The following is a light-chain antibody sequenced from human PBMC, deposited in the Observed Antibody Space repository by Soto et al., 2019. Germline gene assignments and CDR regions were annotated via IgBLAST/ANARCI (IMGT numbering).Light chain of an antibody. V-gene: IGLV2-14*01. CDR3: ISYTSSGTWV. CDR2: EVS. CDR1: SSDVGGYNY. Sequence: QSALTQPASVSGSPGQSITISCTGTSSDVGGYNYVSWYQQHPGKAPKLMIYEVSNRPSGVSDRFSGSRSGNTASLTISGLQSEDESDYYCISYTSSGTWVFGGGTKLTVL. J-gene: IGLJ3*02.